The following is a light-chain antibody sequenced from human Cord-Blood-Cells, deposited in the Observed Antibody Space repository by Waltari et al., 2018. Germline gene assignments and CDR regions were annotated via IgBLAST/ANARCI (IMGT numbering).Light chain of an antibody. V-gene: IGKV1-5*01. J-gene: IGKJ2*01. CDR3: QQYNSYSPVYT. CDR1: QSISSW. CDR2: DAS. Sequence: DIQMTQSPSTLSASVGDRVTITCRASQSISSWLAWYQQKPGKAPTLLIYDASSLESGVPSRFSGSGSGTEFTLTISSLQPYDFATYYCQQYNSYSPVYTFGQGTKLEIK.